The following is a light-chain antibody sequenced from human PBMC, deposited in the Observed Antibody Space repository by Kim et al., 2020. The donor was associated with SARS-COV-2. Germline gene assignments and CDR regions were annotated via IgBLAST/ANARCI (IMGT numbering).Light chain of an antibody. Sequence: EIVLTQSPGTLSLSPGGRATLSCMASQSISSANYLAWYQQKPGQAPRLLIYGASSRATGIPDRFSGSGSGTDFTLTISRLEPEDFAVYYCQQYDISPRTFGQGTKVEIK. V-gene: IGKV3-20*01. CDR1: QSISSANY. CDR2: GAS. J-gene: IGKJ1*01. CDR3: QQYDISPRT.